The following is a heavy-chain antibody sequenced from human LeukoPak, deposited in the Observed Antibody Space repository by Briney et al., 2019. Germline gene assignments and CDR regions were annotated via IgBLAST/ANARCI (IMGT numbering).Heavy chain of an antibody. J-gene: IGHJ3*02. D-gene: IGHD3-16*01. CDR1: GFTFSSYG. Sequence: GRSLRLSCAASGFTFSSYGMHWVRQAPGKGLEWVAVISYDGSNKYYADSVKGRFTISRDNSKNTLYLQMNSLRAEDTAVYYCAKDLALIGYAFDIWGQGTMVTVSS. V-gene: IGHV3-30*18. CDR2: ISYDGSNK. CDR3: AKDLALIGYAFDI.